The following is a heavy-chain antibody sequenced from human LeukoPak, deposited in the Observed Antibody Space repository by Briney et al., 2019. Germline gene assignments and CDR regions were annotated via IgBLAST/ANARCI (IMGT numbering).Heavy chain of an antibody. CDR2: IYPGDSDT. CDR3: ARSPQWELPITGLDY. Sequence: GESLKISCKGSGYSFTSYWIGWVRQMPGKGLEWMGIIYPGDSDTRYSPSFQGQVTISADKSISTAYLQWSSLKASDTAMYYCARSPQWELPITGLDYWGQGTLVTVSS. J-gene: IGHJ4*02. D-gene: IGHD1-26*01. CDR1: GYSFTSYW. V-gene: IGHV5-51*01.